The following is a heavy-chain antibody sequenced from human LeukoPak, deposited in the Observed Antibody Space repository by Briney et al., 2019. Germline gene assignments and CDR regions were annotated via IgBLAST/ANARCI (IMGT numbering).Heavy chain of an antibody. CDR3: GRHMNNLQLWLDY. CDR1: GYSFTSYW. V-gene: IGHV5-51*01. J-gene: IGHJ4*02. Sequence: GESLKISCKTSGYSFTSYWIVWVRQTPGKGLEWIGIVYPGDSDTRYNPSFQGQVTISADKSTATAFLHLSDLRASDTAIYYCGRHMNNLQLWLDYWGQGTVVTVSS. D-gene: IGHD1/OR15-1a*01. CDR2: VYPGDSDT.